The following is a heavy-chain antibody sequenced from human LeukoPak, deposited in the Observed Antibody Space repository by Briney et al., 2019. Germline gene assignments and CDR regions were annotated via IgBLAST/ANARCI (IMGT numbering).Heavy chain of an antibody. CDR1: GFVFSNSW. V-gene: IGHV3-7*01. D-gene: IGHD2-2*01. Sequence: PGGSLRLSCAASGFVFSNSWMGWVRLAPGKGLEWVANIKEDGSETYYVDSVKGRFTISRDNAKNTLYLQMNSLRAEDTAVYYCAKDRYCSSTSCPIDYWGQGTLVTVSS. CDR2: IKEDGSET. CDR3: AKDRYCSSTSCPIDY. J-gene: IGHJ4*02.